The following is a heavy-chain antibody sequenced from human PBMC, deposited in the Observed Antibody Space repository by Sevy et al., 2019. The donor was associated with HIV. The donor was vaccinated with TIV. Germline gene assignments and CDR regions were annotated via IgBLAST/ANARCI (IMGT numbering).Heavy chain of an antibody. Sequence: SETLSLTCTVSGGSISSSSYYWGWIRQPPGKGLEWIGSIYYSGSTYYNPSLKSRVTISVDTSKNQFSLKLSSVTAADTAVYYCARHGYDFWSGYYSYGMDVWGQGTTVTVSS. CDR1: GGSISSSSYY. J-gene: IGHJ6*02. CDR3: ARHGYDFWSGYYSYGMDV. D-gene: IGHD3-3*01. V-gene: IGHV4-39*01. CDR2: IYYSGST.